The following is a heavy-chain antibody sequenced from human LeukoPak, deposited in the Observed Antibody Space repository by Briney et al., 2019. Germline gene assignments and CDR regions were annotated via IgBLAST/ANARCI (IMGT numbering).Heavy chain of an antibody. D-gene: IGHD1-26*01. Sequence: GASVKVSCKASGYTFTGYYMHWVRQAPGQGLEWMGWINPNSGGTNYAQKFQGRVTMTRDTSISTAYMELSRLRSDDTAVYYCARVRGGRNWWSAYYYYMDVWGKGTTVTISS. V-gene: IGHV1-2*02. CDR1: GYTFTGYY. J-gene: IGHJ6*03. CDR2: INPNSGGT. CDR3: ARVRGGRNWWSAYYYYMDV.